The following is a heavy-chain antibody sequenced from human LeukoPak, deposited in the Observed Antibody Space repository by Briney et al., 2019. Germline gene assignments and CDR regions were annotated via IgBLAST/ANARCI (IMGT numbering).Heavy chain of an antibody. Sequence: SETLSLTCTVSGGSISSSSYYWGWIRQPPGKGLEWIGSIYYSGSTYYNPSLKSRVTISVDTSKNQFSLKLSSVTAADTAVYYCARSRLVIAVAGRGRFDWFDPWGQGTLVTVSS. V-gene: IGHV4-39*01. D-gene: IGHD6-19*01. CDR2: IYYSGST. CDR1: GGSISSSSYY. CDR3: ARSRLVIAVAGRGRFDWFDP. J-gene: IGHJ5*02.